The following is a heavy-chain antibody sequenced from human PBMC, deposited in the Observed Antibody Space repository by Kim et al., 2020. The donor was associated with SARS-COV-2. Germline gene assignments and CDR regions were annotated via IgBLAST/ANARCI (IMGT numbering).Heavy chain of an antibody. CDR1: GYSFTSYW. D-gene: IGHD3-22*01. CDR3: AASRSSGYYIYDAFDI. CDR2: IYPGDSDT. Sequence: GESLKISCKGSGYSFTSYWIGWVRQMPGKGLEWMGIIYPGDSDTRYSPSFQGQVTISADKSISTAYLQWSSLKASDTAMYYCAASRSSGYYIYDAFDIWGQGTMVTVSS. J-gene: IGHJ3*02. V-gene: IGHV5-51*01.